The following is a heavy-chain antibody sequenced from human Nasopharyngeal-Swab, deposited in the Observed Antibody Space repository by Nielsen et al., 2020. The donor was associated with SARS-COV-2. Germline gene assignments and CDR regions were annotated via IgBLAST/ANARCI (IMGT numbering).Heavy chain of an antibody. CDR1: GFTFSDHY. CDR3: ARPIDY. V-gene: IGHV3-72*01. Sequence: GGSLRLSCAASGFTFSDHYMDWVRQAPGKGLEWVGRIKNKANSYTTEYAASVKGRFTISRDDSKNSLYLHMNSLKIEDTAMYYCARPIDYWGQGTLVTVSS. J-gene: IGHJ4*02. CDR2: IKNKANSYTT.